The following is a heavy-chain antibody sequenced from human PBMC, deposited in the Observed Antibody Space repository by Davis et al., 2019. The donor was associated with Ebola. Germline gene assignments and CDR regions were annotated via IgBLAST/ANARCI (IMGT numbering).Heavy chain of an antibody. CDR2: IHYSGTT. J-gene: IGHJ6*02. V-gene: IGHV4-31*11. CDR1: GESFGAYY. D-gene: IGHD2-15*01. CDR3: ARVDTSPSRYCYGVDV. Sequence: LTLSCAVYGESFGAYYWSWIRQHPGKGLEWIGYIHYSGTTYYNPSLKSRVTISVDTSKRQFSLKLSSVTAADTAVYYCARVDTSPSRYCYGVDVWGQGTTVTVSS.